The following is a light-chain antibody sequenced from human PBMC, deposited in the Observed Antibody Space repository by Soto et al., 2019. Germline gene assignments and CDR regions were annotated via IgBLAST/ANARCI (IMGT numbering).Light chain of an antibody. CDR1: QSININ. CDR3: HQYQNWPPLT. Sequence: EVLMTQSPATLSVSPGERVTLSCRASQSININLAWYQQKPGQAPRVLIYGASSRASGIPDRLSGSGSGTDFTVTISRLEHDDFAFYYCHQYQNWPPLTFGGGTRVEIK. J-gene: IGKJ4*01. V-gene: IGKV3D-15*01. CDR2: GAS.